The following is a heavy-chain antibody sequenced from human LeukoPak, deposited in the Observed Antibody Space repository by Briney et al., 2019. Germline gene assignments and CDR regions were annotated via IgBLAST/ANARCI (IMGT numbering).Heavy chain of an antibody. J-gene: IGHJ4*02. CDR3: ARVDLNGMLDY. D-gene: IGHD3/OR15-3a*01. V-gene: IGHV3-53*01. CDR1: GFTVSTNY. CDR2: IYSGGST. Sequence: GGSLRLPCAASGFTVSTNYMNWVRQAPGKGLEWVSLIYSGGSTYYADSVKGRFTISRDNSKNTLYLQMNFLRAVDTAVYYCARVDLNGMLDYWGQGTLVTVSS.